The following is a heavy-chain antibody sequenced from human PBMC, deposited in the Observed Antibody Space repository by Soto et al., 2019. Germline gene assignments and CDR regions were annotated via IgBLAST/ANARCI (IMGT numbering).Heavy chain of an antibody. CDR1: GGSIASPNL. D-gene: IGHD1-1*01. CDR3: ASLSGTTFAFDY. CDR2: IYHSGST. J-gene: IGHJ4*02. Sequence: SETLSLTCAVSGGSIASPNLWSCVRQSPGKGLEWIGEIYHSGSTNYNPSLKSRLTISVDKSRNQFYLRLNSVTAADTAVYYCASLSGTTFAFDYWGRGTLVTVSS. V-gene: IGHV4-4*02.